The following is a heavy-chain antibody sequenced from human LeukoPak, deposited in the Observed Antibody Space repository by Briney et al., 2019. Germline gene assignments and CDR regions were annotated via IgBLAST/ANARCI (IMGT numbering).Heavy chain of an antibody. Sequence: GGSLRLSCAASGFTFSSYAMSWVRQAPGKGLEWVSAISGSGGSTYYADSVKSRFTISRDNSKNTLYLQMNSLRAEDTAVYYCAKDSYPPRGDSPPALGSIWGQGTMVTVSS. CDR2: ISGSGGST. J-gene: IGHJ3*02. CDR1: GFTFSSYA. CDR3: AKDSYPPRGDSPPALGSI. D-gene: IGHD2-21*02. V-gene: IGHV3-23*01.